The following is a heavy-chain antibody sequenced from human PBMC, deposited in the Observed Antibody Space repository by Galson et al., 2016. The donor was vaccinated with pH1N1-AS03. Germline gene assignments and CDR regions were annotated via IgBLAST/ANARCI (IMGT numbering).Heavy chain of an antibody. Sequence: SETLSLTCAVSGGPMTSPDWWTWVRQPPGKGLEWIGEVHYSGTTSYNPSLNSRVTMSIDKSNNQFSLNLGSVTAADTAVYFCASAGYHTPGYHYWGQGALVTVSS. J-gene: IGHJ4*02. D-gene: IGHD3-16*02. V-gene: IGHV4-4*02. CDR1: GGPMTSPDW. CDR2: VHYSGTT. CDR3: ASAGYHTPGYHY.